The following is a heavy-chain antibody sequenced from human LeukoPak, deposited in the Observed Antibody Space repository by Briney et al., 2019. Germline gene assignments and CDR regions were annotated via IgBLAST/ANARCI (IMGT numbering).Heavy chain of an antibody. CDR3: ARVIGSSGWFDNWFDP. J-gene: IGHJ5*02. V-gene: IGHV1-8*01. Sequence: ASVKVSCKASGYTFTSYDINWVRQAPGQGLEWMGWMNPNSGNTGYAQKFQGRVTMTTDTSTSTAYMELRSLRSDDTAVYYCARVIGSSGWFDNWFDPWGQGTLVTVSS. CDR2: MNPNSGNT. CDR1: GYTFTSYD. D-gene: IGHD6-19*01.